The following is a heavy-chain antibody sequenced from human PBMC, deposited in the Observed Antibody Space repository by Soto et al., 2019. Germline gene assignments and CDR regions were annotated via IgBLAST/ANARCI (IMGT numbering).Heavy chain of an antibody. CDR3: ARDRSDRFAFDI. V-gene: IGHV3-53*01. Sequence: PGESLKISCAASGFTVSSNYMSWVRQAPGKGLEWVSVIYSGGSTYYADSVKGRFTISRDNSKNTLYLQMNSLRAEDTAVYYCARDRSDRFAFDIWGQGTMVTVSS. J-gene: IGHJ3*02. CDR1: GFTVSSNY. CDR2: IYSGGST.